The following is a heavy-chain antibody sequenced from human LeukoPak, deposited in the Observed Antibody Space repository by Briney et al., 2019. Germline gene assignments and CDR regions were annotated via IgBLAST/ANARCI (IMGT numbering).Heavy chain of an antibody. Sequence: GGSLRLSCAASGFTFSTYTMDWVRQAPGKGLEWVSTVSDSRDVHYSDSVKGRFTISRDNARNSLYLQMNSLRDEDTAVYYCTRDGLHTAHFDYWGQGTLVTVSS. CDR3: TRDGLHTAHFDY. J-gene: IGHJ4*02. CDR1: GFTFSTYT. D-gene: IGHD5-18*01. V-gene: IGHV3-48*02. CDR2: VSDSRDV.